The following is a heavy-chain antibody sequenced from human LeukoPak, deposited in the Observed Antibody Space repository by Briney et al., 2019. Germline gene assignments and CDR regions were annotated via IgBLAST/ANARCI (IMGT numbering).Heavy chain of an antibody. CDR3: VREVWSHNCFDP. D-gene: IGHD2-21*01. CDR1: GGSISSGSYY. Sequence: SETLSLTCTVSGGSISSGSYYWSWIRQPAGKGLEWIGRINSSGSTNYNPTLKSRVTMSVDTSKNQFSLKLTSVTAADTALYYCVREVWSHNCFDPWGQGALVTVSS. CDR2: INSSGST. V-gene: IGHV4-61*02. J-gene: IGHJ5*02.